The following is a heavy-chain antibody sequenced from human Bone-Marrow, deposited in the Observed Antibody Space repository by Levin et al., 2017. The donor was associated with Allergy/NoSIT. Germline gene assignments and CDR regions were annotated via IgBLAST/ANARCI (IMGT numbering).Heavy chain of an antibody. J-gene: IGHJ5*02. V-gene: IGHV1-8*01. CDR3: ARVHGPSWFGP. Sequence: PGESLKISCKASGHTFSDYDINWVRQASGQGLEWLGWLNFNSGNTRYAQKFQGRVTMTRDTAINTAYMELSSLMSDDTAVYFCARVHGPSWFGPWGQGTLVTVSS. CDR2: LNFNSGNT. CDR1: GHTFSDYD.